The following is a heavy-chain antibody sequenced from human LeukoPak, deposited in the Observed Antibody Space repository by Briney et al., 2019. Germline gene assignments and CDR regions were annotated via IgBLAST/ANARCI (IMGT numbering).Heavy chain of an antibody. V-gene: IGHV3-21*04. Sequence: PGGSLRLSCAASGFTFSSYSMNWVRQAPGKGLEWVSSISSSSSYIYYADSVKGRFTISRDNAKNSLYLQMNSLRAGDTAVYYCARGIAVAGSSRRAFDIWGQGTMVTVSS. D-gene: IGHD6-19*01. J-gene: IGHJ3*02. CDR1: GFTFSSYS. CDR2: ISSSSSYI. CDR3: ARGIAVAGSSRRAFDI.